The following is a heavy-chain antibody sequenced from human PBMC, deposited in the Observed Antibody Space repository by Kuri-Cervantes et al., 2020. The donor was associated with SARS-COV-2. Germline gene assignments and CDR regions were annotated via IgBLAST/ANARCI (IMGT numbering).Heavy chain of an antibody. CDR3: ARVKSEDYYDSSGYYYEDY. D-gene: IGHD3-22*01. CDR2: IWYDGSNK. J-gene: IGHJ4*02. CDR1: GFTFGDYA. V-gene: IGHV3-30-3*01. Sequence: GESLKISCTASGFTFGDYAMSWVRQAPGKGLEWVAVIWYDGSNKYYADSVKGRFTISRDNSKNTLYLQMNSLRAEDTAVYYCARVKSEDYYDSSGYYYEDYWGQGTLVTVSS.